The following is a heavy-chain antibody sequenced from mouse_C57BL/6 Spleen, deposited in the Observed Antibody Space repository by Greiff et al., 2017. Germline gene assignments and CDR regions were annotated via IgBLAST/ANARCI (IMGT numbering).Heavy chain of an antibody. D-gene: IGHD1-1*01. Sequence: QVQLKQSGAELVRPGASVKLSCKASGYTFTDYYINWVKQRPGQGLEWIARIYPGSGNTYYNEKFKGKATLTAEKSSSTAYMQLSSLTSEDSAVYFCAREGTVVDSWFAYWGQGTLVTVSA. CDR3: AREGTVVDSWFAY. CDR1: GYTFTDYY. J-gene: IGHJ3*01. CDR2: IYPGSGNT. V-gene: IGHV1-76*01.